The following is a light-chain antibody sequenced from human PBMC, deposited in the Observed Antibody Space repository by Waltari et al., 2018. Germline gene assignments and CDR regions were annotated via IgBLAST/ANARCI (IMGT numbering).Light chain of an antibody. CDR1: ESISNW. CDR3: QQYDSFWT. CDR2: KAS. V-gene: IGKV1-5*03. J-gene: IGKJ1*01. Sequence: DIQTTQSPSTLSASVGDRVTITCRASESISNWLAWYQQKPGKAPKVLIHKASSLESGVPSRFSGSGSATEFTLTISNLQPDDFATYYCQQYDSFWTFGQGTKVEIK.